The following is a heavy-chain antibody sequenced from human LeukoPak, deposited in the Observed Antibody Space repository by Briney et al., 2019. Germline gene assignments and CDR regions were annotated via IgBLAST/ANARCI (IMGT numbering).Heavy chain of an antibody. CDR2: ISGDGGST. J-gene: IGHJ6*02. D-gene: IGHD3-9*01. CDR3: AKDRYYDILTAGMDV. V-gene: IGHV3-43*02. CDR1: GFTFDDYA. Sequence: GGSLRLSCAASGFTFDDYAMHWVRQAPGKGLEWVSLISGDGGSTYYADSVKGRFTISRDNSKNSLYLQMNSLRTEDTALYYCAKDRYYDILTAGMDVWGQGTTVTVSS.